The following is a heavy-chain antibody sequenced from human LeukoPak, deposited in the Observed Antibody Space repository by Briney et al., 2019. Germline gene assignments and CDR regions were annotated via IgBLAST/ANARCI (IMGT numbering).Heavy chain of an antibody. J-gene: IGHJ6*03. CDR3: ARLISSAYYYYYMDV. CDR1: GGSISSSSYY. V-gene: IGHV4-39*01. Sequence: SETLSLTCTVSGGSISSSSYYWGWIRQPPGKGLEWIGSIYYSGSTYYNPSLKSRVTISVDTSKNQFSLKPSSVTAADTAVCYCARLISSAYYYYYMDVWGKGTTVTVSS. CDR2: IYYSGST. D-gene: IGHD3-22*01.